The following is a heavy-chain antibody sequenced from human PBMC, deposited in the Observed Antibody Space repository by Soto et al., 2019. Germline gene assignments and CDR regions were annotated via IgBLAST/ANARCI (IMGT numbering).Heavy chain of an antibody. Sequence: QVQLQESGPGLVKPSQTLSLTCTVSGGSISSGGYYWSWIRQHPGKGLEWIGYIYYSGSTYYNPSLKSRVTIAVDTSKNQCSLKLSSVTAADTAVYYCARWGGDYSNHGWFDPWGQGTLVTVSS. CDR1: GGSISSGGYY. CDR2: IYYSGST. CDR3: ARWGGDYSNHGWFDP. D-gene: IGHD4-4*01. J-gene: IGHJ5*02. V-gene: IGHV4-31*03.